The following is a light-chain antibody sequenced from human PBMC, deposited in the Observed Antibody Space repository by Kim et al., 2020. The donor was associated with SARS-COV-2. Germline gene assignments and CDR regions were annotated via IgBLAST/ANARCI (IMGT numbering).Light chain of an antibody. CDR3: QQYGSSLP. CDR1: QSVSSSY. V-gene: IGKV3-20*01. J-gene: IGKJ4*01. CDR2: GAS. Sequence: LSPGERATLSCRASQSVSSSYLAWYQQKPGQAPRLLIYGASSWATGIPDRFGGSGSGTDFTLTISRLEPEDFAVYYCQQYGSSLPFGGGTKVDIK.